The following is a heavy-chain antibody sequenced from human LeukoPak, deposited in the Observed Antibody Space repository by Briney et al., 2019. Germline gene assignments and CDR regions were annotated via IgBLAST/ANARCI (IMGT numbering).Heavy chain of an antibody. D-gene: IGHD3-16*01. CDR1: GFTFSSYA. Sequence: GGSLRLSCAASGFTFSSYAMSWVRQAPGKGLKWVSAISGSGGSTCYADSVKDRFTISRDNSKNTLYLQMNSLRAEDTAVYYCANHIMITFGGVLYFDYWGQGTLVTVSS. J-gene: IGHJ4*02. V-gene: IGHV3-23*01. CDR3: ANHIMITFGGVLYFDY. CDR2: ISGSGGST.